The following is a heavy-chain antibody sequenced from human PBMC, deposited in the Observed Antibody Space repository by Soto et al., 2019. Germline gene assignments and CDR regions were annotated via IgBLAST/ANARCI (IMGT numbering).Heavy chain of an antibody. CDR3: AREYCTNGVCVYYNCGMDV. CDR1: GFTFSNYG. CDR2: ISYDGSNK. Sequence: GVSLRLSCAASGFTFSNYGMHWVRQAPGKGLEWVAVISYDGSNKYYADSVKGRLTISRDNSKNTLYLQMNSLRAEDTAVYYCAREYCTNGVCVYYNCGMDVWGRGTTVTVSS. V-gene: IGHV3-33*01. J-gene: IGHJ6*02. D-gene: IGHD2-8*01.